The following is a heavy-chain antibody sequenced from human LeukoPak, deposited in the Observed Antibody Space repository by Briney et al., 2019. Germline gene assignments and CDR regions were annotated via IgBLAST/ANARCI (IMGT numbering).Heavy chain of an antibody. V-gene: IGHV1-2*02. D-gene: IGHD1-26*01. Sequence: ASVKVSCKPSGYTFTGYYMHWVRPAPGQGLEWMGWINPNSGGTNYAQKFQGRVTMTRDTSISTAYMELSRLRSDDTAVYYCARCTSGSFNAQFDYWGQGTLVTVSS. CDR3: ARCTSGSFNAQFDY. CDR2: INPNSGGT. J-gene: IGHJ4*02. CDR1: GYTFTGYY.